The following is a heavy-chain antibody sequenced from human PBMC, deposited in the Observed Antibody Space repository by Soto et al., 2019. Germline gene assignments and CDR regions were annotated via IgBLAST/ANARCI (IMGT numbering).Heavy chain of an antibody. CDR3: ARAAAGVYYYYGMDV. J-gene: IGHJ6*02. D-gene: IGHD6-13*01. CDR2: IYYSGST. V-gene: IGHV4-31*03. CDR1: GGSISSGGYY. Sequence: SETLSLTCTDSGGSISSGGYYWSWIRQHPGKGLEWIGYIYYSGSTYYNPSLKSRVTISVDTSKNQFSLKLSSVTAADTAVYYCARAAAGVYYYYGMDVWGQGTTVTVSS.